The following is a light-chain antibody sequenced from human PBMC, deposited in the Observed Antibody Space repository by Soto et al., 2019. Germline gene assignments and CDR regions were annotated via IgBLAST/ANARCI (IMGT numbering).Light chain of an antibody. CDR3: QQYSSSRT. CDR2: GGS. CDR1: QSVSSN. Sequence: EIVRTQSPSTLSVSPGERATLSCRASQSVSSNLAWYQQKPGQAPRLLIYGGSSRATGIPVRFSGSGSETDFTLAITRLEPEDFAMYYCQQYSSSRTFGQGTKVDIK. J-gene: IGKJ1*01. V-gene: IGKV3-20*01.